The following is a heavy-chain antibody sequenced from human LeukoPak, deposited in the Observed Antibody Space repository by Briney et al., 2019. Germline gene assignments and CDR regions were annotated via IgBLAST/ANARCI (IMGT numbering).Heavy chain of an antibody. CDR1: GFTFSSYA. CDR3: ARGDVLLPYYYDSSGYYVFDY. CDR2: ISYDGSNK. D-gene: IGHD3-22*01. V-gene: IGHV3-30-3*01. J-gene: IGHJ4*02. Sequence: GRSLRLSCAASGFTFSSYAMHWVRQAPGKGLEWVAVISYDGSNKYYVDSVKGRFTISRDNSKNTLYLQMNSLRAEDTAVYYCARGDVLLPYYYDSSGYYVFDYWGQGTLVTVSS.